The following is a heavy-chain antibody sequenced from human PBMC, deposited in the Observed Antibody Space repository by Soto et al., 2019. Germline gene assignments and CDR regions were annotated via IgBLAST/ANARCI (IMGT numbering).Heavy chain of an antibody. CDR1: GLTFSSYW. D-gene: IGHD6-13*01. V-gene: IGHV3-7*03. CDR3: AKSISATGYDY. J-gene: IGHJ4*02. CDR2: IKEDGSEK. Sequence: GGSLRLSCAASGLTFSSYWMNWVRQGPGKGLEWVANIKEDGSEKYYVGSVKGRFTISRDNAKNSLYLQMDSLRAEDTAVYYCAKSISATGYDYWGQGTLVTVSS.